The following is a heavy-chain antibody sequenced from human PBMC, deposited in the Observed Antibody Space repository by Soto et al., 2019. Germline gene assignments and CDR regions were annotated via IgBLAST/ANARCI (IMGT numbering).Heavy chain of an antibody. D-gene: IGHD6-19*01. CDR1: GGSFSYT. CDR3: ARLHSRGAYGMDV. Sequence: QMHLVQSGAEVKKPGSSVKVSCKASGGSFSYTLSWVRQAPGQGLAWMGGIIPIFGTTNYAQKFQGRVTIPADESTMTVYMELNSLTAEGTVVYYCARLHSRGAYGMDVWGQGTTVTVSS. V-gene: IGHV1-69*01. CDR2: IIPIFGTT. J-gene: IGHJ6*01.